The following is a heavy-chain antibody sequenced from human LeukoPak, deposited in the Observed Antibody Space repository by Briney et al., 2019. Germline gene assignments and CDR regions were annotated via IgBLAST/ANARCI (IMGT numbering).Heavy chain of an antibody. Sequence: GGSLRLSCAASGFTFSNYWMNWVRQAPGKGLVWVSRINSDGSGTSYADSVKGRFTISRDNAKNTLYLQMNSLRAEDTAVYYCAREYYYDSSGYYLDDAFDIWGQGTMVTVSS. CDR3: AREYYYDSSGYYLDDAFDI. D-gene: IGHD3-22*01. V-gene: IGHV3-74*01. CDR2: INSDGSGT. CDR1: GFTFSNYW. J-gene: IGHJ3*02.